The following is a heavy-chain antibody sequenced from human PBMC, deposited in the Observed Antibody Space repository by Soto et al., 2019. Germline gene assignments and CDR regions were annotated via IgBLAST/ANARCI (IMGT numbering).Heavy chain of an antibody. D-gene: IGHD6-19*01. Sequence: ESGGGVVQPGRSLRLSCAASGFTFSDYAMHWVRQAPGKGLEWVAVVSHDGRNTHYADSVKGRFTISRDSYKNTVSLEMTSLRAEDTAVYYCAKGGRQWLVTSDFNYWGQGALVTVSS. CDR2: VSHDGRNT. CDR3: AKGGRQWLVTSDFNY. CDR1: GFTFSDYA. J-gene: IGHJ4*02. V-gene: IGHV3-30*18.